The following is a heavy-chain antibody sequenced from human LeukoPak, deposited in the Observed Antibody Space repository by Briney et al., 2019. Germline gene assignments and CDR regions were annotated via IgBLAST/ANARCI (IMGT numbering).Heavy chain of an antibody. CDR2: ISGNGGSA. CDR3: AKIPRGGYMDV. V-gene: IGHV3-23*01. Sequence: AGGSLRLSCAASGFTFSYYAMSWVRQAPGKGLEWVSIISGNGGSAYYADSVKGRFTISRDNSKNTLYLQMNSLRAEDTAVYYCAKIPRGGYMDVWGKGTTVIVSS. D-gene: IGHD2-15*01. CDR1: GFTFSYYA. J-gene: IGHJ6*03.